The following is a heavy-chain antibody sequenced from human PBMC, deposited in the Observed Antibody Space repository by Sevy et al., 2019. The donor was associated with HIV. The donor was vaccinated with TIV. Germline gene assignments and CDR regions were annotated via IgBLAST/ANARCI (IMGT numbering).Heavy chain of an antibody. Sequence: GSLRLSCGASGFIFSNAWMSWVRQAPGKGLEWVGRIKSKADGGTPDYAAPVKGTFTISRDDSINTLYRQMNSLRTDDTAVYYCGYSEYGYYYDYWGQGTLVTVSS. V-gene: IGHV3-15*01. CDR2: IKSKADGGTP. J-gene: IGHJ4*02. CDR1: GFIFSNAW. CDR3: GYSEYGYYYDY. D-gene: IGHD1-26*01.